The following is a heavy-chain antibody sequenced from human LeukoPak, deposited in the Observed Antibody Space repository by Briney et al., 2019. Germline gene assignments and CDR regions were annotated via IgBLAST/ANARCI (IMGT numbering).Heavy chain of an antibody. V-gene: IGHV3-7*01. CDR3: ARDIGQLVS. CDR1: GFTFSSNW. Sequence: GESLRLSCAVSGFTFSSNWMSWVRQAPGKGLEWVANINQGGSEKYYVDSLKGRFTISRDNAKNLLYLQMKSLRAEDTALYYCARDIGQLVSWGQGTLVTVSS. J-gene: IGHJ4*02. CDR2: INQGGSEK. D-gene: IGHD6-6*01.